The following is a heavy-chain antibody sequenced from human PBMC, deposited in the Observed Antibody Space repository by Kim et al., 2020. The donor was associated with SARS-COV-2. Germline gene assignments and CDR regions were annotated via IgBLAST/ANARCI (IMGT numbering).Heavy chain of an antibody. CDR3: ARAPSYCSRTGCSLGNWFDP. CDR1: GYTFTTYA. Sequence: ASVKVSCKASGYTFTTYAINWVRQAPGQGLEWMGWIDTNTGNPTYAPGFTGRFVFSLDASVSTAYLQISSLTADDTAVYYCARAPSYCSRTGCSLGNWFDPWGQGTLVTVSS. CDR2: IDTNTGNP. V-gene: IGHV7-4-1*02. D-gene: IGHD2-2*01. J-gene: IGHJ5*02.